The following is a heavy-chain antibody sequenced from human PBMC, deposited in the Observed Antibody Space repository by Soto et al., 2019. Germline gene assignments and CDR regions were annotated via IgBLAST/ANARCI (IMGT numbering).Heavy chain of an antibody. CDR3: AKDSGYDHTD. Sequence: EVQLLESGGGLVQPGGSLRLSCAASGFTFGSSGMSWVRQAPGKGLEWISGLSGSGGSTYYADSVKGRFTISRDTYKSTLDLQMHSLRVEETAVYYCAKDSGYDHTDWGQGTLVTVSS. D-gene: IGHD5-12*01. CDR2: LSGSGGST. CDR1: GFTFGSSG. V-gene: IGHV3-23*01. J-gene: IGHJ4*02.